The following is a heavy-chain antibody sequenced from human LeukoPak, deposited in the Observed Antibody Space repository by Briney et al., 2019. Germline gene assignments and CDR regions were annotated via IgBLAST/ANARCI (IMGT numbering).Heavy chain of an antibody. CDR2: IGTAGDT. D-gene: IGHD1-26*01. CDR3: ARELKVGATYYYGMDV. Sequence: PGGSLRLSCAASGFTFSSYDMHWVRQATGKGLERVSAIGTAGDTYYPGSVKGRFTISRENAKNSLYLQMNSLRAGDTAVYYCARELKVGATYYYGMDVWGQGTTVTVSS. V-gene: IGHV3-13*04. J-gene: IGHJ6*02. CDR1: GFTFSSYD.